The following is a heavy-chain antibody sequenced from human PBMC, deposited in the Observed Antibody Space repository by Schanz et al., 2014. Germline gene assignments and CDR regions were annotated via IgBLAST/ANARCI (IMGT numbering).Heavy chain of an antibody. CDR1: GFTFSSYA. D-gene: IGHD6-13*01. CDR2: VSSRSDEI. Sequence: EVQLLESGGGLVQPGGSLRLSCAASGFTFSSYAMSWVRQAPGKGLEWVAAVSSRSDEIKYADSVRGRFTMSRDNSKNTLYLQMNSLRAGDAAVYYCARGLIAAAGGAFDYWGQGTLVAVSA. CDR3: ARGLIAAAGGAFDY. V-gene: IGHV3-23*05. J-gene: IGHJ4*02.